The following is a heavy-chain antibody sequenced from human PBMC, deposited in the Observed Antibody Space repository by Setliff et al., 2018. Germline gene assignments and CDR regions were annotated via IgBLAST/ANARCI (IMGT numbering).Heavy chain of an antibody. V-gene: IGHV4-59*01. D-gene: IGHD3-3*01. Sequence: SETLSLTCTVSGDSISSYYWSWIRQPPGKGLEWIGYIYYSGSTNYNPSLKSRVTISVDTSKNQFSLKLSSVTAADTAVYYCAREGYYNFRSGFMDVWGQGTTVTVS. CDR2: IYYSGST. J-gene: IGHJ6*02. CDR3: AREGYYNFRSGFMDV. CDR1: GDSISSYY.